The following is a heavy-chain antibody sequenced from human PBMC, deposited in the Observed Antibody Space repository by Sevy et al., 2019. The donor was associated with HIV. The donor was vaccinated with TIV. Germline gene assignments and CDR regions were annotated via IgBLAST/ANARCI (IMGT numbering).Heavy chain of an antibody. CDR1: GFTFSSYS. Sequence: GGSLRLSCAASGFTFSSYSMNWVRQAPGKGLEWVSSISSSSIYIYYADSVKGRFTISRDNAKNSLYLQMNCLRAEDTAVYYCARDPGFYCSGGSCYPRYYFDYWGQGTLVTVSS. CDR3: ARDPGFYCSGGSCYPRYYFDY. CDR2: ISSSSIYI. J-gene: IGHJ4*02. D-gene: IGHD2-15*01. V-gene: IGHV3-21*01.